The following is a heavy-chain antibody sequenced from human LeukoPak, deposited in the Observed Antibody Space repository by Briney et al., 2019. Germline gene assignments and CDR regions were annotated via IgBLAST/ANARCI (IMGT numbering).Heavy chain of an antibody. CDR2: IYTGGIT. V-gene: IGHV4-4*07. J-gene: IGHJ6*02. Sequence: SETLSLTCTVSGGSIRSFYWSWIRQPAGKGLEWIGRIYTGGITNYNPSLRSRVAMSIDTSRNQFSLKLSSVTAADTAVYYCARVPTNYGLDVWGQGTTVTVSS. CDR1: GGSIRSFY. CDR3: ARVPTNYGLDV.